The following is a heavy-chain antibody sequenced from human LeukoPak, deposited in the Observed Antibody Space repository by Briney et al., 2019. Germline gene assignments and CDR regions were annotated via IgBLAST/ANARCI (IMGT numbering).Heavy chain of an antibody. CDR2: IGGSGGST. J-gene: IGHJ4*02. D-gene: IGHD5-18*01. CDR1: GFTFSSYA. CDR3: AKSLGPVDTAIGY. V-gene: IGHV3-23*01. Sequence: GGSLRLSCAASGFTFSSYAMSWVRQAPGKGLEWVSAIGGSGGSTYYADSVKGRFTISRDNSKNTLYLQMNSLRAEDTAVYYCAKSLGPVDTAIGYWGQGTLVTVSS.